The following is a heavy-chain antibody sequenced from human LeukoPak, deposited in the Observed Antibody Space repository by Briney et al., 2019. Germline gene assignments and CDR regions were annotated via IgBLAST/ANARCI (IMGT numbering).Heavy chain of an antibody. Sequence: ASVKVSCKASGYTFTSYGVSWVRQAPGQGLEWMGWISAYNGNTNYAQKLQGRVTITRDTSASTAYMELSSLRSEDTAVYYCAIPDPIVGSSKVFDYWGQGTLVTVSS. J-gene: IGHJ4*02. V-gene: IGHV1-18*01. CDR2: ISAYNGNT. D-gene: IGHD1-26*01. CDR3: AIPDPIVGSSKVFDY. CDR1: GYTFTSYG.